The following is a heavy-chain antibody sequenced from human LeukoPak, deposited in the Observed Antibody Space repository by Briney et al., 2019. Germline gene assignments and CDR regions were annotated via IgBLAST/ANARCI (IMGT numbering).Heavy chain of an antibody. J-gene: IGHJ3*02. V-gene: IGHV4-39*01. D-gene: IGHD3-3*01. CDR1: GAASRGSRHY. Sequence: PSETLSSTCPVSGAASRGSRHYWTWIRKPPGKGLKWIGGITNSGNANYNLSLMSRVIISVDTSKNQFSLKLTSVTAADTALYSCVSYYNFWSNAFDIWGQGTMVTVSS. CDR2: ITNSGNA. CDR3: VSYYNFWSNAFDI.